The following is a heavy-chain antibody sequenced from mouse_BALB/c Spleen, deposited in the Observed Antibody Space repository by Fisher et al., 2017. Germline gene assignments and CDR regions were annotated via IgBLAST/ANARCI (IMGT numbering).Heavy chain of an antibody. J-gene: IGHJ4*01. CDR3: ASDGNRYAMDY. D-gene: IGHD2-1*01. Sequence: KFKGKATLTADKSSSTAYMQLSSLTSEDSAVYYCASDGNRYAMDYWGQGTSVTVSS. V-gene: IGHV1-4*01.